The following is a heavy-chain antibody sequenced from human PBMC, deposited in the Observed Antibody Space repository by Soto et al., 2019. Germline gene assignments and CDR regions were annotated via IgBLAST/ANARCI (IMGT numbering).Heavy chain of an antibody. CDR1: GFTFSSYG. CDR2: IWCDGSNE. CDR3: ARDDQYYYDSRGYYAEYFQH. J-gene: IGHJ1*01. D-gene: IGHD3-22*01. V-gene: IGHV3-33*01. Sequence: GESLKISCAASGFTFSSYGMHWVRQAPGRGVEWVAVIWCDGSNEYYADSVKGRFTISRDNSKNTLFLQMNSLRAEDTAVYYCARDDQYYYDSRGYYAEYFQHWGQGTLVTVSS.